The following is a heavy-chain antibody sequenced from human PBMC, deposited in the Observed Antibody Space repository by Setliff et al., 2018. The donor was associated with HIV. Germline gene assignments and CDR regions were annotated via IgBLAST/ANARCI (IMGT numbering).Heavy chain of an antibody. Sequence: ASVKVSCKASGYTFNNYAMNWVRQAPGQGLELMGWINTNTGNPAYAQGFTGRFVFSLDTSVSTAYLQISSLKAEDTAVYFCARDLKRPNSNFWGGYPIPFDSWGQGTLVTVSS. V-gene: IGHV7-4-1*02. D-gene: IGHD3-3*01. J-gene: IGHJ4*02. CDR3: ARDLKRPNSNFWGGYPIPFDS. CDR2: INTNTGNP. CDR1: GYTFNNYA.